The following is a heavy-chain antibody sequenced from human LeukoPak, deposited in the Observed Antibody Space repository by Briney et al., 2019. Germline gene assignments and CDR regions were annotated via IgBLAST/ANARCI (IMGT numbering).Heavy chain of an antibody. CDR2: IWYDGSNK. CDR3: AKERLRYCSSTSCPFDY. CDR1: GFTFSSYG. Sequence: GRSLRLSCAASGFTFSSYGMHWVRQAPGKGLEWVAVIWYDGSNKYYADSVKGRFTISRDNSKNTLYLQMNSLRAEDTAVYYYAKERLRYCSSTSCPFDYWGQGTLVTVSS. J-gene: IGHJ4*02. V-gene: IGHV3-33*06. D-gene: IGHD2-2*01.